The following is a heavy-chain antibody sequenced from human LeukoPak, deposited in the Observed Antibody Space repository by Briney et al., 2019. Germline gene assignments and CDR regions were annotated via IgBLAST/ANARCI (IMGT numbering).Heavy chain of an antibody. CDR2: IYHSGST. J-gene: IGHJ4*02. V-gene: IGHV4-30-2*01. Sequence: SETLSLTCTVSGGSISSGGYYWSWIRQPPGKGLEWIGYIYHSGSTYYNPSLKSRVTISVDRSKNQFSLKLSSVTAADTAVYYCARGHVAADYGGNGDYWGQGTLVTVSS. D-gene: IGHD4-23*01. CDR3: ARGHVAADYGGNGDY. CDR1: GGSISSGGYY.